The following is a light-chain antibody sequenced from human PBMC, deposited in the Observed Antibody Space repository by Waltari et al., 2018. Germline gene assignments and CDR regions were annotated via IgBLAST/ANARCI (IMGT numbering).Light chain of an antibody. Sequence: DIVMTQSPDSLAVSLGERATFNCKSSQTVLYSSNNKNYLSWYQQKPGQPPKLLIYWASTRQSGVPDLVSGSGSGTDFTLTISSLQTEDVAVYYCQQYYSTPWTFGQGTKVEIK. CDR2: WAS. V-gene: IGKV4-1*01. J-gene: IGKJ1*01. CDR3: QQYYSTPWT. CDR1: QTVLYSSNNKNY.